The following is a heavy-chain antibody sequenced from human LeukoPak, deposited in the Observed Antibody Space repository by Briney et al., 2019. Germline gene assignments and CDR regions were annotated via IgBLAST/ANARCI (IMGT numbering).Heavy chain of an antibody. CDR1: GFTFSSYA. CDR3: AKTQGISLYSYYAMDV. V-gene: IGHV3-23*01. D-gene: IGHD3-3*02. Sequence: GGSLRLSCAASGFTFSSYAVNWVRQSPGKGLEWVSTVSGSGGSTYYADSVKGRFTISRDNSKNTVYLQMNSLRAGDTAVFYCAKTQGISLYSYYAMDVWGQGTTVTVSS. CDR2: VSGSGGST. J-gene: IGHJ6*02.